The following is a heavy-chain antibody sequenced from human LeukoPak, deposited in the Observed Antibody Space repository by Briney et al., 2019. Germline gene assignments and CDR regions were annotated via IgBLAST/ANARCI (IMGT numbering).Heavy chain of an antibody. V-gene: IGHV4-4*07. Sequence: SETLSLTCTVSDDSSSSYYWSWIRQPAGKGLEWIGRIYTSGSTNYNPSLKSRVTMSVDTSKNQFSLKLTSVTAADTAVYYCARGLRDEERHYGYYYMDVWGKGTTVTVSS. CDR1: DDSSSSYY. CDR2: IYTSGST. D-gene: IGHD3-22*01. CDR3: ARGLRDEERHYGYYYMDV. J-gene: IGHJ6*03.